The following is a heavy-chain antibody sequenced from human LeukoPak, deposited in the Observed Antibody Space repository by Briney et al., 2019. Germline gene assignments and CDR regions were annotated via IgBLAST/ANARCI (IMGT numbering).Heavy chain of an antibody. V-gene: IGHV3-30*02. CDR2: IRYDEINT. CDR3: ARGSSGSYQIDNWFDP. J-gene: IGHJ5*02. D-gene: IGHD1-26*01. Sequence: GGSLRLSCAASGFTFSNYGMHWVRQAPGKGLEWVAFIRYDEINTYYADSVKGRFTISRDSSKNTLYLQMNSLRAEDTAVYYCARGSSGSYQIDNWFDPWGQGTLVTVSS. CDR1: GFTFSNYG.